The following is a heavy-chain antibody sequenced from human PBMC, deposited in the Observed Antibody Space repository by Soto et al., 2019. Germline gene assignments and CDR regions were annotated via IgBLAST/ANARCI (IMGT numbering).Heavy chain of an antibody. CDR3: DRGSDRNYFDS. Sequence: GGSLRLSCTASEFTFSRYSMHWVRQSPGKGLEWVAVLSYDGSNKYYADSVKGRFTISRDNSKNTLYLQMNSLRGEDTALYYCDRGSDRNYFDSWGQGNLVPVSS. D-gene: IGHD3-22*01. J-gene: IGHJ4*02. V-gene: IGHV3-30-3*01. CDR1: EFTFSRYS. CDR2: LSYDGSNK.